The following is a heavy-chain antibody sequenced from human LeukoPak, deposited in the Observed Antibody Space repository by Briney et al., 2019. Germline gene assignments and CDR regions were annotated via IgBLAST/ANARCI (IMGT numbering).Heavy chain of an antibody. J-gene: IGHJ4*02. CDR3: ARSSFGDYVNY. Sequence: GGSLRLSCAASGFTFSSYAMSWVRQAPGKGLEWVSAISGSGGSTYYADSVKGRFTISRDNSKNTLYLQMNSLRAEDTALYYCARSSFGDYVNYWGQGTLVTVSS. V-gene: IGHV3-23*01. D-gene: IGHD3-10*01. CDR1: GFTFSSYA. CDR2: ISGSGGST.